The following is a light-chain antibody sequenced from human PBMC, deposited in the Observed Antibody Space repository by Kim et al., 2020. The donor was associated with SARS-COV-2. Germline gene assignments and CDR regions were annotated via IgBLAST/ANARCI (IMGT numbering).Light chain of an antibody. CDR1: ALSKQF. Sequence: SYELTQPPSVSLSPGQTARITCSGDALSKQFAYWYQLRPGQAPVLAIYQDTERPSGIPERFSGSTSGTTVTLTISGVQAEDEADYYCQSADTTGTFVVFG. CDR2: QDT. J-gene: IGLJ2*01. CDR3: QSADTTGTFVV. V-gene: IGLV3-25*03.